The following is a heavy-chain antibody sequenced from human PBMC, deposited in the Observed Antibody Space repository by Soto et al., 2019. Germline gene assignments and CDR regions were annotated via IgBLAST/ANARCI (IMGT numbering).Heavy chain of an antibody. CDR1: GFTFSSYG. D-gene: IGHD4-4*01. V-gene: IGHV3-33*01. CDR3: ARDAGNPNWLDP. CDR2: IWYDGSNK. Sequence: PGGSLRLSCAASGFTFSSYGMHWVRQAPGKGLEWVAVIWYDGSNKYYADSVKGRFTISRDNSKNTLYLQMNSLRAEDTAVYYCARDAGNPNWLDPWGQGTLVTVSS. J-gene: IGHJ5*02.